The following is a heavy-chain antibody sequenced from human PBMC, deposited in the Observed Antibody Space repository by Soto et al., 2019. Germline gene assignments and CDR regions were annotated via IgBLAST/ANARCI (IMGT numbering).Heavy chain of an antibody. J-gene: IGHJ5*02. D-gene: IGHD1-26*01. CDR1: GFTFSSYA. CDR3: ANSGGSYRPDP. V-gene: IGHV3-23*01. CDR2: ISGSGGST. Sequence: GGSLRLSCAASGFTFSSYAMSWVRQAPGKGLEWVSGISGSGGSTYYTDSVKGRFTISRDNSKNTLYLQMDSLRAEDTAVYYGANSGGSYRPDPWGQGTLVTVSS.